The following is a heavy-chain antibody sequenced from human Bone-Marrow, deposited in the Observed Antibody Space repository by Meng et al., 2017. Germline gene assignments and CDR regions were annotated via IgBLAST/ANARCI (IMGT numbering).Heavy chain of an antibody. D-gene: IGHD6-13*01. Sequence: GESLKISCAASGFSFDDHGMSWVRQAPGKGLEWVSGIHWNGGSTGYADSVKGRFTISRDNAENSLYLQMNSLRVEDTALYYCARGKGWQLVDPLDYWGQGTLVPSPQ. CDR2: IHWNGGST. V-gene: IGHV3-20*04. CDR1: GFSFDDHG. CDR3: ARGKGWQLVDPLDY. J-gene: IGHJ4*02.